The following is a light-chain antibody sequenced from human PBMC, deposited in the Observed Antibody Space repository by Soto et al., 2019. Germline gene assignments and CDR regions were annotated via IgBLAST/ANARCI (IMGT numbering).Light chain of an antibody. J-gene: IGLJ1*01. V-gene: IGLV2-8*01. Sequence: QSALTQPPSASGSPGQSVTNSCTGTSSDVGGYDYVSWYQQHPGKAPKLMIYEVSKRPSGVPDRFSGSKSGNTASLTVSGLQAEDEADYYCSSYAGSNNFEVFGTGTKVTVL. CDR3: SSYAGSNNFEV. CDR2: EVS. CDR1: SSDVGGYDY.